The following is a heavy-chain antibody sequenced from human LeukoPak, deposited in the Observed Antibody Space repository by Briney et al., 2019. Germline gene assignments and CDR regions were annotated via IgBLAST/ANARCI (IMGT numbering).Heavy chain of an antibody. CDR2: VYSGGRT. V-gene: IGHV3-53*01. Sequence: GGSLTLSCAASGFTVSSNYMSWVRQAPGKGLEWVSVVYSGGRTYYADSVKGRFTISRDNSENTLYLQMNSLRAEDTALYYCAKDFVRYNIQFDYWGQGALVTVSS. J-gene: IGHJ4*02. CDR3: AKDFVRYNIQFDY. CDR1: GFTVSSNY. D-gene: IGHD1-1*01.